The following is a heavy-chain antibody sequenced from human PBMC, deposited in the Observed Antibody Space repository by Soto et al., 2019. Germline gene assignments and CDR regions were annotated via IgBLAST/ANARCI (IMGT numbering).Heavy chain of an antibody. CDR3: ASFRCSGGSCALSP. CDR2: IYYSGST. CDR1: GGSISSGDYY. J-gene: IGHJ5*02. D-gene: IGHD2-15*01. V-gene: IGHV4-30-4*01. Sequence: QVQLQESGPGLVKPSQTLSLTCTVSGGSISSGDYYWSWIRQPPGKGLEWIGYIYYSGSTYYNPCLQSRVTISVDTSKNQFSLKLSSVTAADSAVYYCASFRCSGGSCALSPWGQGTLVTVSS.